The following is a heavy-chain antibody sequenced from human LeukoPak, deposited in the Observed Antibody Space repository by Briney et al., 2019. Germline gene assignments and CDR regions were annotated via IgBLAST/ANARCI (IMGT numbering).Heavy chain of an antibody. V-gene: IGHV3-23*01. CDR1: GFTFSDYN. D-gene: IGHD3-9*01. Sequence: PGGSLRLSCAASGFTFSDYNMNWVRQVPGKGLESVSYMSRSGDIIYYADSVKGRFTISRDNSKNTLYLQMNSLRAEDTAVYYCAKGTYFDWLFTPLDYWGQGTLVTVSS. J-gene: IGHJ4*02. CDR3: AKGTYFDWLFTPLDY. CDR2: MSRSGDII.